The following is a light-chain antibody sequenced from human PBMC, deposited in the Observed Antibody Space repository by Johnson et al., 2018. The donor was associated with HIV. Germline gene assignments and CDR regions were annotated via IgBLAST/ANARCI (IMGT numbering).Light chain of an antibody. V-gene: IGLV1-51*02. CDR3: GTWDSSLNTFV. CDR1: SSNIGKNH. CDR2: EDD. J-gene: IGLJ1*01. Sequence: QSVLTQPPSVSAAPGQKVTISCSGSSSNIGKNHVSWYQQFPGTAPKLLVYEDDKRPSGIPDRFSGSKSGTSATLGITGLQTGDEADYYCGTWDSSLNTFVFVTGTRVTVL.